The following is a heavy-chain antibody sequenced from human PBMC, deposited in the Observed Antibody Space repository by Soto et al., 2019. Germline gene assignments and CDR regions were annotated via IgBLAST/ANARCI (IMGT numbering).Heavy chain of an antibody. CDR3: ARGSYYGAGCYYFPFDS. Sequence: QVQLVQSGAEVKKPGASVKVSCEASGYTFTGYYLHWVRQAPGQGLEWMVIIIPSGGSTNYAPEFGGRVTVTRDTSTSTGYMELSSLGSEATAVYYCARGSYYGAGCYYFPFDSWGEGTLVTVSS. V-gene: IGHV1-46*03. D-gene: IGHD3-10*01. J-gene: IGHJ4*02. CDR2: IIPSGGST. CDR1: GYTFTGYY.